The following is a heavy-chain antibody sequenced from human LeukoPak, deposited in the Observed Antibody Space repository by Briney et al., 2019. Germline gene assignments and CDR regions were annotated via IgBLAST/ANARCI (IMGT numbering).Heavy chain of an antibody. Sequence: GASVKVSCKVSGYTLTELSMHWVRQAPGKGLEWMGGFDPEDGETIYAQKFQGRVTMTEDTSTDTAYMELSSLRSEDTAVYYCATEVYSGSYYGGYFDYWGQGTLVTASS. J-gene: IGHJ4*02. CDR2: FDPEDGET. D-gene: IGHD1-26*01. CDR3: ATEVYSGSYYGGYFDY. CDR1: GYTLTELS. V-gene: IGHV1-24*01.